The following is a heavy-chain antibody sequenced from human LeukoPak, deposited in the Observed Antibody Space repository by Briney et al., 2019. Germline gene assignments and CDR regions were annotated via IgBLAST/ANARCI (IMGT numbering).Heavy chain of an antibody. V-gene: IGHV3-33*06. D-gene: IGHD4-17*01. CDR3: AKTIYGDHYFDY. J-gene: IGHJ4*02. Sequence: GRSLRLSCTASGFTLSSYGMHWVRQAPGKGLEWVTVIWHDGSNKYYADSVKGRFTISRDNSKNTLFLQMNSLRPEDTAIYYCAKTIYGDHYFDYWGQGTLVTVSS. CDR1: GFTLSSYG. CDR2: IWHDGSNK.